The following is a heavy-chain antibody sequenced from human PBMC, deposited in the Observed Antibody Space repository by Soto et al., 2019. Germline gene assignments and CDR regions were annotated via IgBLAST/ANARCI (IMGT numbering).Heavy chain of an antibody. D-gene: IGHD3-3*01. CDR3: ARTAGLTIFGAVPSRHYAMDV. CDR1: GYTIDKHW. Sequence: GAFQKISCKGSGYTIDKHWGAWVRQMPGKGLEWMGSIYAGDSDTRYSPSLQGQVTISADKSLSTVYLQWNRLKASDTALYHCARTAGLTIFGAVPSRHYAMDVWGQGT. V-gene: IGHV5-51*01. J-gene: IGHJ6*02. CDR2: IYAGDSDT.